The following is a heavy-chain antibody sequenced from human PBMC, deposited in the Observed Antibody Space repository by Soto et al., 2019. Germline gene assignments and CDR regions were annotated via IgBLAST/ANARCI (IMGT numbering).Heavy chain of an antibody. Sequence: GGSLRLSCAASGFTFSNAWMSWVRQAPGKGLEWVGRIKSKTDGGTTDYAAPVKGRFTISRDDSKNTLYLQMNSLKTEDTAVYYCTLAPYYYDSSGYQTYFDYWGQGTLVTVSS. V-gene: IGHV3-15*01. CDR3: TLAPYYYDSSGYQTYFDY. D-gene: IGHD3-22*01. CDR1: GFTFSNAW. CDR2: IKSKTDGGTT. J-gene: IGHJ4*02.